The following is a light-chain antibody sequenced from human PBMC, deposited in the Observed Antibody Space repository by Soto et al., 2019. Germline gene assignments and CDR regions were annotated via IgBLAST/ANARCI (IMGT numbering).Light chain of an antibody. V-gene: IGLV2-14*03. Sequence: QSVLTQPASVSGSPGQSITISCTGTSSDIGGYNYVSWYQQHTGKAPQLMIYDVSNRPSGLSNRFSGSKSGNTASLTISGLQAEDAADYYCSSYTTISTVVFGGGTKLTVL. CDR1: SSDIGGYNY. J-gene: IGLJ2*01. CDR2: DVS. CDR3: SSYTTISTVV.